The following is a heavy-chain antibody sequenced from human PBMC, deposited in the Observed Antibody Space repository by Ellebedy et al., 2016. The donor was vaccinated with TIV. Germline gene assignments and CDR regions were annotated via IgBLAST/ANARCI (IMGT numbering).Heavy chain of an antibody. CDR2: INPSRGST. J-gene: IGHJ5*02. CDR3: AGDGAPLPPIGDNGNWFDP. D-gene: IGHD4-17*01. CDR1: GYTFTRYF. Sequence: ASVKVSXXSSGYTFTRYFIHWVRQAPGQGLEWMGIINPSRGSTNYAPKFQGRVTMTRDTSTRTVYLEVTSLKSEDTAVYYCAGDGAPLPPIGDNGNWFDPWGQGSLITVSS. V-gene: IGHV1-46*01.